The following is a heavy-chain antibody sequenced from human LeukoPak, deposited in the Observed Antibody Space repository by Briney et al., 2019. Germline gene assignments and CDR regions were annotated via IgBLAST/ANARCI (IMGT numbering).Heavy chain of an antibody. CDR2: ISTYYGNT. Sequence: ASVKVSCKASGYTFTNHGISWVRQAPGQGLEWMGWISTYYGNTNYAQKLQVRVTMTTDTSTSTAFMELRSLRSDDTAVYYCARDEGYCTITTCYRNWFDPWGQGTLVTVSS. CDR3: ARDEGYCTITTCYRNWFDP. D-gene: IGHD2-2*01. J-gene: IGHJ5*02. CDR1: GYTFTNHG. V-gene: IGHV1-18*01.